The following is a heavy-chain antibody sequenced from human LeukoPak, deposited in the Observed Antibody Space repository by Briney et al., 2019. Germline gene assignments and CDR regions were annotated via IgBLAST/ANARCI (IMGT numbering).Heavy chain of an antibody. CDR1: GFSFSNYY. V-gene: IGHV3-7*03. CDR2: IKQDGSEK. D-gene: IGHD3-10*01. Sequence: GGSLRLSCAASGFSFSNYYMSWVRQAPGKGLEWVANIKQDGSEKYYVDSVKGRFTISRDNAKNSLCLQMNSLRAEDTALYYCAKVGNYGSGENDYWGQGTLVTVSS. J-gene: IGHJ4*02. CDR3: AKVGNYGSGENDY.